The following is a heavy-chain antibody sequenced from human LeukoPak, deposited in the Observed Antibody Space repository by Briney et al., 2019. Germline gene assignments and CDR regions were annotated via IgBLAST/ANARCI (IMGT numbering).Heavy chain of an antibody. D-gene: IGHD2-2*01. V-gene: IGHV4-34*01. CDR2: INHSGGT. J-gene: IGHJ5*02. CDR1: GGSFSGYY. Sequence: SETLSLTCAVYGGSFSGYYWSWIRQPPGKGLEWIGEINHSGGTNYNPSLKSRVTISVDTSKNQFSLKLSSVTAADTAVYYCARVGYCSSTSCLPPSSRFDPWGQGTLVTVSS. CDR3: ARVGYCSSTSCLPPSSRFDP.